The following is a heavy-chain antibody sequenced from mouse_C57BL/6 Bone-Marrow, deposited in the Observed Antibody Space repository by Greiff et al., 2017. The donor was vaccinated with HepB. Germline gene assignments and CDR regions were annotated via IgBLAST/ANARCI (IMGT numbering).Heavy chain of an antibody. V-gene: IGHV5-16*01. D-gene: IGHD1-2*01. J-gene: IGHJ2*01. CDR2: INYDGSST. Sequence: EVQLVESEGGLVQPGSSMKLSCTASGFTFSDYYMAWVRQVPEKGLEWVANINYDGSSTYYLDSLKSRFIISRDNAKNILYLQMSSLKSEDTATYYCARGAHYYGYYFDYWGQGTTLTVSS. CDR1: GFTFSDYY. CDR3: ARGAHYYGYYFDY.